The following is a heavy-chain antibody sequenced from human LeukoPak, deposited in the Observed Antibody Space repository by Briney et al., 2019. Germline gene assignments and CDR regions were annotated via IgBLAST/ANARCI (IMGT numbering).Heavy chain of an antibody. CDR2: ISYDGRNK. Sequence: GGSLRLSCAASGFPFSDYAMHWVRQAPGKGLEWVAVISYDGRNKYYADSVKGRFTISRDNSKNTLYLQMNSLRVEDTAMYYYARAIAVAGPGDYWGQGTLVTVSS. CDR1: GFPFSDYA. V-gene: IGHV3-30-3*01. D-gene: IGHD6-19*01. CDR3: ARAIAVAGPGDY. J-gene: IGHJ4*02.